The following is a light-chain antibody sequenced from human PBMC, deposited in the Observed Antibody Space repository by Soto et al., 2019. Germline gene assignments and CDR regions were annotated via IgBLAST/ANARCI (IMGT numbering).Light chain of an antibody. V-gene: IGLV2-14*03. J-gene: IGLJ3*02. Sequence: QSVLTQPASVSGSPGQSITISCSGTTSDVGGYNSVSWYQQYPGTAPRLMILDVSYRPSGISARFSGSKSGDTASLTISGLQADDEADYFCSSYSASGTRVFGGGTKLTVL. CDR2: DVS. CDR1: TSDVGGYNS. CDR3: SSYSASGTRV.